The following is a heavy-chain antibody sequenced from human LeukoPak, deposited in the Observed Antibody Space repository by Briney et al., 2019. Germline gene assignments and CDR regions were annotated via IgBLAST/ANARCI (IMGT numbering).Heavy chain of an antibody. Sequence: GGSLRLSCAASGFSFSSSAMHWVRQAPGKGLDWVAFIHYDGNNKYYADSVKGRFIISRDNSKNTVYLQMNSLSAEDAAVYYCVKDDGWVQYANWGQGTLVTVSS. V-gene: IGHV3-30*02. CDR2: IHYDGNNK. D-gene: IGHD5-24*01. J-gene: IGHJ4*02. CDR1: GFSFSSSA. CDR3: VKDDGWVQYAN.